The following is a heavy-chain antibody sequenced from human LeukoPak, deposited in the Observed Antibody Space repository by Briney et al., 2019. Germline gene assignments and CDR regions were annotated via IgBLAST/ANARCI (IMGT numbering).Heavy chain of an antibody. J-gene: IGHJ4*02. CDR1: GFTFSNFW. V-gene: IGHV3-7*03. D-gene: IGHD6-13*01. CDR3: AKTRPLDSSSWSHGDY. Sequence: GGSLRLSCAASGFTFSNFWMNWVRQAPGKGLEWVANIKQDGSVKHYVDSVKGRFTISRDNSKNTLYLQMNSLRAEDTAVYYCAKTRPLDSSSWSHGDYWGQGTLVTVSS. CDR2: IKQDGSVK.